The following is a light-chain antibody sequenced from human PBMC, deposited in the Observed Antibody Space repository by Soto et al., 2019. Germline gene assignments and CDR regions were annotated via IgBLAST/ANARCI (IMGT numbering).Light chain of an antibody. CDR1: SSDFGSYNL. CDR3: CSYACSITYD. Sequence: QSVLTQPASVSGSPGQSITISCTGTSSDFGSYNLVSWYQQHPGKAPKLMIYEDSKRPSGVSNRFSGSKSGNTASLTISGLQAEDDSDYYCCSYACSITYDFGTLTKVTV. J-gene: IGLJ1*01. CDR2: EDS. V-gene: IGLV2-23*01.